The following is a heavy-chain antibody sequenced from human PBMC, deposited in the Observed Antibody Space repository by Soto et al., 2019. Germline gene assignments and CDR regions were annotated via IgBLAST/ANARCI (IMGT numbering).Heavy chain of an antibody. J-gene: IGHJ5*02. Sequence: PSETLSLTCTVSGDSITNGGYYWSWIRQFPGKGLEWIGYIYSNGYTYYNPSLESRVTISLDTSKNQFSLKLTSVTAADTAVYYCARGVGSGTYYNQYNWFDPWGQGTLVTVSS. D-gene: IGHD3-10*01. CDR3: ARGVGSGTYYNQYNWFDP. CDR2: IYSNGYT. CDR1: GDSITNGGYY. V-gene: IGHV4-31*03.